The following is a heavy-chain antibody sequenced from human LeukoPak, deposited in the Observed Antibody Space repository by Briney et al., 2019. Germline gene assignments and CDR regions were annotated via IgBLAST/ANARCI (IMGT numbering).Heavy chain of an antibody. D-gene: IGHD1-26*01. CDR2: IYPGDSDT. V-gene: IGHV5-51*01. CDR1: GYSFTSYW. J-gene: IGHJ4*02. Sequence: GESLKISCKGSGYSFTSYWIGWVRQMPGKGLEWMGIIYPGDSDTRNSPSFQGQVSISVDKSISTAYLQWSSLKASDTAIYYCARSRSGSSNFDYWGQGTLVTVSS. CDR3: ARSRSGSSNFDY.